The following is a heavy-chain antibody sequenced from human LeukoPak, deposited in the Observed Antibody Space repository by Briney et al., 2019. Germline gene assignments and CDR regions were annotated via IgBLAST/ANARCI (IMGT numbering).Heavy chain of an antibody. V-gene: IGHV4-4*07. CDR3: ARRMRGEPRAFDI. CDR1: GGSISSYY. CDR2: INRSGST. Sequence: PSETLSLTCTVSGGSISSYYWNWIRQPAGKRLEWIGRINRSGSTNYNPSLKSRVTMSVDTSKNQFSLKVSSVTAADTAVYYCARRMRGEPRAFDIWGQGTMVTVSS. J-gene: IGHJ3*02. D-gene: IGHD3-16*01.